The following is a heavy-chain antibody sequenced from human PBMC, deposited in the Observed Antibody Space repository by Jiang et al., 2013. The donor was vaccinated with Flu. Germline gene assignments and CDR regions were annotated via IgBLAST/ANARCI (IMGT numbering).Heavy chain of an antibody. Sequence: GLVKPSQTLSLTCVISGDSVSSNSAAWNWIRQSPSRGLEWLGRTYYRSKWYNDYAVSVTSRISINSDTSENHFSLHLNSVTPEDTAVYYCARDFGSNYFFDLWGRGTLVTVSS. CDR3: ARDFGSNYFFDL. J-gene: IGHJ2*01. V-gene: IGHV6-1*01. CDR2: TYYRSKWYN. D-gene: IGHD4/OR15-4a*01. CDR1: GDSVSSNSAA.